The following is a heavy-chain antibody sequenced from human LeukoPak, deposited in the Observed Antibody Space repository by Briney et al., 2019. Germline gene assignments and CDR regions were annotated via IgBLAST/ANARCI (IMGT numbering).Heavy chain of an antibody. CDR3: ARCGYIYGYVGGSFDH. Sequence: GGSLRLSCAASGFTVSSNYMSWVRQAPGKGLEWVSAISGSGDSTYYADSVKGRFTISRDNSKNTLYLQMNSLRAEDTAVYYCARCGYIYGYVGGSFDHGAQGPLVTVPS. D-gene: IGHD5-18*01. CDR1: GFTVSSNY. V-gene: IGHV3-23*01. J-gene: IGHJ4*02. CDR2: ISGSGDST.